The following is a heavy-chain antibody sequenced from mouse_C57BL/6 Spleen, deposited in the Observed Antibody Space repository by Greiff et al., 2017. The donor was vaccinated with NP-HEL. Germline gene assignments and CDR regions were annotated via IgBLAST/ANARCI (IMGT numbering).Heavy chain of an antibody. J-gene: IGHJ1*03. CDR3: ARKNPSYWYFDV. CDR1: GYTFTSYW. Sequence: QVQLKQPGAELVKPGASVKLSCKASGYTFTSYWMHWVKQRPGRGLEWIGRIDPNSGGTKYNEKFKSKATLTVDKPSSTAYMQLSSLTSEDSAVYYCARKNPSYWYFDVWGTGTTVTVSS. CDR2: IDPNSGGT. V-gene: IGHV1-72*01.